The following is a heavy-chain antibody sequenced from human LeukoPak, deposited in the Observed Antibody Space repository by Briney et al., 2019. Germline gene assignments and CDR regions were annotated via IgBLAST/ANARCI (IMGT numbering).Heavy chain of an antibody. CDR1: GGSISSSSYY. Sequence: SETLSLTCTVSGGSISSSSYYWGWIRQPPGKGLEWIGSIYYSGSTYYNPSLKSRVTISVDTSKNQFSLKLSSVTAADTAVYYCARDHNYGSGSRVIGFDPWGQGTLVTVSS. J-gene: IGHJ5*02. CDR3: ARDHNYGSGSRVIGFDP. V-gene: IGHV4-39*07. D-gene: IGHD3-10*01. CDR2: IYYSGST.